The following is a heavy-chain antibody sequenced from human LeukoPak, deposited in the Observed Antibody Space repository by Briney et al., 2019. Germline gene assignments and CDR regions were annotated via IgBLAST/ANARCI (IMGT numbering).Heavy chain of an antibody. Sequence: SVKVSCKASGGTFSSYAISWVRQAPGQGLEWMGGVIPIFGTANYAQKFQGRVTMTRDMSTSTVYMELSSLRSEDTAVYYCARDPYGDYGDCFDYWGQGILVTISS. CDR1: GGTFSSYA. J-gene: IGHJ4*02. CDR2: VIPIFGTA. V-gene: IGHV1-69*05. D-gene: IGHD4-17*01. CDR3: ARDPYGDYGDCFDY.